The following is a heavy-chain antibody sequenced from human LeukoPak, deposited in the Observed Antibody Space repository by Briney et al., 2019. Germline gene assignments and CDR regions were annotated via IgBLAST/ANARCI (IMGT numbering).Heavy chain of an antibody. CDR1: GYTFTSYG. CDR2: INPSGGRT. CDR3: ARGIGSGSYYGY. J-gene: IGHJ4*02. D-gene: IGHD3-10*01. V-gene: IGHV1-46*01. Sequence: ASVRLSCKASGYTFTSYGISWVRQAPGQGLEWMGIINPSGGRTTYAQNFQGRVTMTRDTSTSAVYMELSSLRSEDTAMYYCARGIGSGSYYGYWGQGTLVTVSS.